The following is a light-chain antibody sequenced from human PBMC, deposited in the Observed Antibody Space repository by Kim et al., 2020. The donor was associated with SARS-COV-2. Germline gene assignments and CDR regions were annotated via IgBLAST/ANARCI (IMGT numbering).Light chain of an antibody. J-gene: IGKJ5*01. V-gene: IGKV1-39*01. Sequence: ASVGDRVTITCRASQSISSYLNWYQQKPGKAPNLLIYAASSLQSGVPSRISGSGSGTDFTLTISSLQPEDFATYYCQQSYSTPITFGQGTRLEIK. CDR1: QSISSY. CDR2: AAS. CDR3: QQSYSTPIT.